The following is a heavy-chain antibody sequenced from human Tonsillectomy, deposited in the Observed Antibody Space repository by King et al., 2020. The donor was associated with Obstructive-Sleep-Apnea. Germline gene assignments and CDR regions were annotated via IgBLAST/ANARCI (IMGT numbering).Heavy chain of an antibody. J-gene: IGHJ4*02. CDR2: IYYSGNT. CDR1: GGSINTYY. CDR3: ARSYSSSPPGLFDY. Sequence: VQLQESGPGLVKPSETLSLTCTVSGGSINTYYWSWIQQPPGKGLEWIGYIYYSGNTNYNSSLKSRVTISVDTSKNQFSLKLTSVTAADTAVYYCARSYSSSPPGLFDYWGQGTLVTVSS. V-gene: IGHV4-59*08. D-gene: IGHD6-6*01.